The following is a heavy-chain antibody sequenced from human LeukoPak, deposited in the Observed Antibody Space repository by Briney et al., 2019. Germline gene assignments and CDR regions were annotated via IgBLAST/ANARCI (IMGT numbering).Heavy chain of an antibody. CDR1: GGSISSDY. Sequence: SETLSLTCTVSGGSISSDYWSWIRQPAGKGLEWIGEINHSGSTNYNPSLKSRVTISVDTSKNQFSLKLSSVTAADTAVYYCARSVGRIVVVPAAIRGYFDYWGQGTLVTVSS. D-gene: IGHD2-2*01. CDR2: INHSGST. V-gene: IGHV4-34*01. J-gene: IGHJ4*02. CDR3: ARSVGRIVVVPAAIRGYFDY.